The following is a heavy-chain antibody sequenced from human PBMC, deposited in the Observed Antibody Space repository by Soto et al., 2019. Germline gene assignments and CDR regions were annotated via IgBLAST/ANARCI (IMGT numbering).Heavy chain of an antibody. CDR3: AKDVKGYSSGWYGARHDDAFDI. V-gene: IGHV3-23*01. J-gene: IGHJ3*02. CDR2: ISGSGGST. D-gene: IGHD6-19*01. Sequence: GGSLRLSCAASGFTFSSYAMSWVRQAPGKGLEWVSAISGSGGSTYYADSVKGRFTISRDNSKNTLYLQMNSLRAEDTAVYYCAKDVKGYSSGWYGARHDDAFDIWGQGTMVTVSS. CDR1: GFTFSSYA.